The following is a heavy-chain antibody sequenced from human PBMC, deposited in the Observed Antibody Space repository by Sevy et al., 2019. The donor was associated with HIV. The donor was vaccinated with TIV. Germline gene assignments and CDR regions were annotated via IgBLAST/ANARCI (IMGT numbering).Heavy chain of an antibody. CDR2: ISYDGSKK. J-gene: IGHJ4*02. CDR1: GFTFSSYA. CDR3: ARDNENYYDSRGYHYLFDY. Sequence: GGSLRLSCAASGFTFSSYAMHWVRQAPAKGLEWVGYISYDGSKKFYADSVRGRFTISRDSSGNSLFLQMNSLGAEDTAVYYCARDNENYYDSRGYHYLFDYWGQGTLVTVSS. D-gene: IGHD3-22*01. V-gene: IGHV3-30-3*01.